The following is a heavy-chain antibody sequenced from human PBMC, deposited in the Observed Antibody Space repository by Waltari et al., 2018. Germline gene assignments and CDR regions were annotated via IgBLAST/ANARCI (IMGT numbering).Heavy chain of an antibody. CDR2: IKSDGSVT. D-gene: IGHD1-7*01. CDR3: VRERNWNFAFDF. CDR1: GFTFSDNW. V-gene: IGHV3-74*01. Sequence: EVRLVESGGGSVQPGGSLRLSCATSGFTFSDNWMHWVRQAPGKGLVGVSRIKSDGSVTDYADSVKGRFTISRDSARNTVFLQMNSLRVEDTAVYYCVRERNWNFAFDFWGQGTRVTVSS. J-gene: IGHJ4*02.